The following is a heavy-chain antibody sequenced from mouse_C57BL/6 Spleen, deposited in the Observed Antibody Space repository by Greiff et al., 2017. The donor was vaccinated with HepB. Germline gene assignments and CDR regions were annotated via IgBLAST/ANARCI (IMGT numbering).Heavy chain of an antibody. Sequence: EVQLQESGPGLVKPSQSLSLTCSVTGYSITSGYYWNWIRQFPGNKLEWMGYISYDGSNNYNPSLKNRISITRDTSKNQFFLKLNSVTTEDTATYYCARDFDYETWCAYWGQGTLVTVSA. J-gene: IGHJ3*01. V-gene: IGHV3-6*01. CDR2: ISYDGSN. CDR1: GYSITSGYY. CDR3: ARDFDYETWCAY. D-gene: IGHD2-4*01.